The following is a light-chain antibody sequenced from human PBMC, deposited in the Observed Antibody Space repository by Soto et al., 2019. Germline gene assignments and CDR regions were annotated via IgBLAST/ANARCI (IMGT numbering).Light chain of an antibody. CDR1: TSDVGDNNY. Sequence: QSALSQPASVSGSPGQTITISCTGTTSDVGDNNYVSWYQQHPGTAPKLMIYEVSYRPSGVSDRFSGSQSDNTASLTISGLQADYEAVYYCSSYTTNKTRVFGGGTQLTVL. CDR2: EVS. J-gene: IGLJ3*02. V-gene: IGLV2-14*01. CDR3: SSYTTNKTRV.